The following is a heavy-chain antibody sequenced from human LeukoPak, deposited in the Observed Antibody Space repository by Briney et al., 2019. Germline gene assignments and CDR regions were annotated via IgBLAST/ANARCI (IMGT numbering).Heavy chain of an antibody. V-gene: IGHV4-34*01. J-gene: IGHJ4*02. CDR3: AGGGDTAMADFDY. CDR1: GGSFRCYY. D-gene: IGHD5-18*01. Sequence: SEALSLAYAVEGGSFRCYYWSWVRPPPGKGREWIGAINHSGSTNYNPSLKSRVTISIDTSKNQFSLKLSSVTAADTAVYYCAGGGDTAMADFDYWGQGTLVTVSS. CDR2: INHSGST.